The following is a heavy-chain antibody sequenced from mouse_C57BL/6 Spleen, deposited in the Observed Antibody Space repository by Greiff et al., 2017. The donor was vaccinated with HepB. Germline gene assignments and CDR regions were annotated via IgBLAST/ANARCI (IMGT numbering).Heavy chain of an antibody. J-gene: IGHJ3*01. Sequence: DVQLVESGGGLVKPGGSLKLSCAASGFTFSSYAMSWVRQTPEKRLEWVATISDGGSYTYYPDNVKGRFTISRDNAKNNLYLQMSHLKSEDTAMYYCTRDYYGARFAYWGQGTLVTVSA. CDR1: GFTFSSYA. CDR2: ISDGGSYT. D-gene: IGHD1-2*01. V-gene: IGHV5-4*01. CDR3: TRDYYGARFAY.